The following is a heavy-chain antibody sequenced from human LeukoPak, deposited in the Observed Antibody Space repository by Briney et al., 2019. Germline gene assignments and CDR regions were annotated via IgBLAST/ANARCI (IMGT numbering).Heavy chain of an antibody. CDR1: GGTFSSYA. J-gene: IGHJ4*02. Sequence: SVKVSCKASGGTFSSYAISWVRQAPGQGLEWMGGIIPIFGTANYAQKFQGRVTITADESTSTAYMELSSLRSEDTAVYYCAAEGQWSLVHYFNSWGQGTLVTVSS. CDR2: IIPIFGTA. D-gene: IGHD2-15*01. CDR3: AAEGQWSLVHYFNS. V-gene: IGHV1-69*13.